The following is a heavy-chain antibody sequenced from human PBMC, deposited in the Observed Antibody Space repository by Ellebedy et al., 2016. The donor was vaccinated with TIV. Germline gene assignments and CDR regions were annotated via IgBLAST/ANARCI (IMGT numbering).Heavy chain of an antibody. CDR3: AKIGAAGIPFYYYYYVMDV. Sequence: GESLKISCAASGFTFSSYGMHWVRQAPGKGLEWVAFIRYDGSNKYYAVSVKGRFTISRDNSKNTLYLQMNSLRAEDTAVYYCAKIGAAGIPFYYYYYVMDVWGQGTTVTVSS. V-gene: IGHV3-30*02. D-gene: IGHD6-13*01. CDR1: GFTFSSYG. CDR2: IRYDGSNK. J-gene: IGHJ6*02.